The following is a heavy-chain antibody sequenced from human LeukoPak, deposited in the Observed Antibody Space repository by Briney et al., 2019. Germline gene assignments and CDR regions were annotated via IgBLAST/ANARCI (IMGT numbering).Heavy chain of an antibody. CDR3: ARVTRKGSSSSWGDY. J-gene: IGHJ4*02. CDR1: GGSFSGYY. V-gene: IGHV4-34*01. CDR2: INHSGST. Sequence: SETLSLTCAVYGGSFSGYYWSWIRQPPGKGLEWMGEINHSGSTNYNPSLKSRVTISVGTSKNQFSLKLSSVTAADTAVYYCARVTRKGSSSSWGDYWGQGTLVTVSS. D-gene: IGHD6-6*01.